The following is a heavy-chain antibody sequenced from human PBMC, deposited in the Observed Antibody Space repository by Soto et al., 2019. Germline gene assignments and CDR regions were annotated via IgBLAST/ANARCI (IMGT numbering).Heavy chain of an antibody. V-gene: IGHV6-1*01. D-gene: IGHD3-22*01. CDR2: TYYRSKWYN. J-gene: IGHJ5*02. CDR3: AREGYYYDSSGYYYWFDP. CDR1: GDSVSSNSAA. Sequence: KQSQTLSLTCAISGDSVSSNSAAWNWISQSPSRGLEWLGRTYYRSKWYNDYAVSVKSRITINPDTSKNQFSLQLNSVTPEDTAVYYCAREGYYYDSSGYYYWFDPWGQGTLVTVSS.